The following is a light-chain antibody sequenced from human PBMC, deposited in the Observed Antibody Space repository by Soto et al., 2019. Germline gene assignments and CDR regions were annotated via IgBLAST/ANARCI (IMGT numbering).Light chain of an antibody. V-gene: IGKV3-20*01. CDR1: QSFSNNY. CDR2: GSS. CDR3: QQYGSSPPYT. Sequence: EVILTQSPGTLSLSPGDRATLSCMASQSFSNNYLAWYQQKPGQAPRLLIFGSSDRATGMPDRFSGSGSGTDFPLTISRLEPEDFAGYYCQQYGSSPPYTFGQGTKLEIK. J-gene: IGKJ2*01.